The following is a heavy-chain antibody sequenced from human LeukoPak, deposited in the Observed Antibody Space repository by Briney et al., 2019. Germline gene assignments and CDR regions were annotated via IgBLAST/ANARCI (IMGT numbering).Heavy chain of an antibody. CDR3: ARVYNWNHFDY. CDR1: GFTVSSNY. J-gene: IGHJ4*02. V-gene: IGHV3-7*01. D-gene: IGHD1-20*01. CDR2: IKQDGSDK. Sequence: GGSLRLSCAASGFTVSSNYMSWVRQAPGKGLEWVANIKQDGSDKYYVDSVKGRFTISRDNAKNSLYLQMNSLRAEDTAVYYCARVYNWNHFDYWGQGTLVTVSS.